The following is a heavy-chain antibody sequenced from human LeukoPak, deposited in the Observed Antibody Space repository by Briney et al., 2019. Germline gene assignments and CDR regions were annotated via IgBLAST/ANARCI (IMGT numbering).Heavy chain of an antibody. CDR1: GFTFSSYG. CDR2: LYHGGST. J-gene: IGHJ4*02. V-gene: IGHV3-66*04. CDR3: AKPHFDS. Sequence: GGSLRLSCAASGFTFSSYGMSWVRQAPGKGLEWVSILYHGGSTYYADSVKGRFSISRDTSKNTLYLQMNSLRVEDTAVYYCAKPHFDSWGQGTLVTVSS.